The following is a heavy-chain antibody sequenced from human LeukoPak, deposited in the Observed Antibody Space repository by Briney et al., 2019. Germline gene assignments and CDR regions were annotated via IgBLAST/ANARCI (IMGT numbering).Heavy chain of an antibody. CDR3: AKEPSRVLLWFGDE. D-gene: IGHD3-10*01. CDR1: GFTFSNYG. CDR2: ISGSGGST. V-gene: IGHV3-23*01. Sequence: GGALRLACAAPGFTFSNYGMSSVRQAPGKGLEWVSAISGSGGSTYYADSVKGRFTISRDNSKNTLYLQMNSLRAEDTAIYYCAKEPSRVLLWFGDEWGQGTLVTVSS. J-gene: IGHJ4*02.